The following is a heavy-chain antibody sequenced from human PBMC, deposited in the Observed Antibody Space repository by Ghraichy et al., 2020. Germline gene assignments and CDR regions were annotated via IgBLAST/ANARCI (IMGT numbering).Heavy chain of an antibody. V-gene: IGHV4-59*01. CDR3: ARGTVLTTVVTLNYWYFDL. J-gene: IGHJ2*01. Sequence: SETLSLTCTVSGGSISSYYWSWIRQPPGKGLEWIGYIYYSGGTNYNPSLKSRVTISVDTSKNQFSLKLSSVTAADTAVYYCARGTVLTTVVTLNYWYFDLWGRGTLVTVSS. D-gene: IGHD4-23*01. CDR2: IYYSGGT. CDR1: GGSISSYY.